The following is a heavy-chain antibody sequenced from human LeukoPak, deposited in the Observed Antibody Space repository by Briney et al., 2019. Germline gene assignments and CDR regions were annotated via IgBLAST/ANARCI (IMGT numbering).Heavy chain of an antibody. D-gene: IGHD2-21*01. CDR3: ARKTPGIWYVDY. J-gene: IGHJ4*02. CDR2: IGTDSKTI. Sequence: GSLRLSCVASGFTFRTYTMNWVRQAPGKGLEYIAHIGTDSKTIYYAETVKGRFTISRDNAKNSLYLQMNILRVEDTALYYCARKTPGIWYVDYWGQGTRVTVSA. V-gene: IGHV3-48*04. CDR1: GFTFRTYT.